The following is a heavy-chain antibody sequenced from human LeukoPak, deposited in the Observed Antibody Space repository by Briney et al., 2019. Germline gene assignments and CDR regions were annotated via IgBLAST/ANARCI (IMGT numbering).Heavy chain of an antibody. J-gene: IGHJ4*02. V-gene: IGHV5-51*01. CDR3: ARQGELGVAGYDY. Sequence: GESLKISCTVSGYSFTSYWIAWVRQMPGKGLEWMGIIYPDDADTTYSPSFEGQVTFSVDRFVSTAYLHWSSLKASDTAMYYCARQGELGVAGYDYWGQGTRVTVSS. CDR1: GYSFTSYW. D-gene: IGHD6-19*01. CDR2: IYPDDADT.